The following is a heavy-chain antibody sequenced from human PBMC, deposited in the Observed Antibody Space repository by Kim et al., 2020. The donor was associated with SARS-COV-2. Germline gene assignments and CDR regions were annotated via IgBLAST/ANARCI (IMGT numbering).Heavy chain of an antibody. D-gene: IGHD6-13*01. J-gene: IGHJ6*02. CDR3: ASRLEVYSSSWEAGYYGMDV. V-gene: IGHV1-69*13. CDR1: GGTFSSYA. CDR2: IIPIFGTA. Sequence: SVKVSCKASGGTFSSYAISWVRQAPGQGLEWMGGIIPIFGTANYAQKFQGRVTITADESTSTAYMELSSLRSEDTAVYYCASRLEVYSSSWEAGYYGMDVWGQGTTVTVSS.